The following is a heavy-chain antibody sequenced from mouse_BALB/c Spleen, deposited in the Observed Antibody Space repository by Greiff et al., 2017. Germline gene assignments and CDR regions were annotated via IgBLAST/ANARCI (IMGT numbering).Heavy chain of an antibody. CDR2: ISSGGSYT. CDR3: ARKVMDAMDY. Sequence: EVKLMESGGDLVKPGGSLKLSCAASGFTFSSYGMSWVRQTPDKRLEWVATISSGGSYTYYPDSVKGRFTISRDNAKNTLYLQMSSLKSEDTAMYYCARKVMDAMDYWGQGTSVTVSS. J-gene: IGHJ4*01. CDR1: GFTFSSYG. D-gene: IGHD1-3*01. V-gene: IGHV5-6*01.